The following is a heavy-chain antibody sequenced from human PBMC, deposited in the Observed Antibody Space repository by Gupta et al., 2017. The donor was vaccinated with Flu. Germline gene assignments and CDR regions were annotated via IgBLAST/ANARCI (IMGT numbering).Heavy chain of an antibody. CDR2: ISSSSSYI. V-gene: IGHV3-21*01. D-gene: IGHD3-22*01. J-gene: IGHJ4*02. Sequence: EVQLVESGGGLVKPGGSLRLSCAASGFTFRTYSVNWVRQAPGKGLEVVSSISSSSSYIYYAASVKGRFTISRDNAKNSLYLQMNSLRAEDTAVYYCARSFDSSGYLVYFDYWGQGTLVTVSS. CDR1: GFTFRTYS. CDR3: ARSFDSSGYLVYFDY.